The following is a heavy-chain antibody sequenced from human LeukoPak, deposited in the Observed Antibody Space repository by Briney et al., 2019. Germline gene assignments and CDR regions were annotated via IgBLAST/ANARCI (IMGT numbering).Heavy chain of an antibody. CDR2: ISSSSSYI. CDR3: ARDQERNAVAGTLGY. Sequence: GGSLRLSCAASGFTFSSYSMIWVRQAPGKGLEWVSSISSSSSYIYYADSVKGRFTISRDNAKNSLYLQMNSLRAEDTAVYYCARDQERNAVAGTLGYWGQGTLVTVSS. J-gene: IGHJ4*02. CDR1: GFTFSSYS. V-gene: IGHV3-21*01. D-gene: IGHD6-19*01.